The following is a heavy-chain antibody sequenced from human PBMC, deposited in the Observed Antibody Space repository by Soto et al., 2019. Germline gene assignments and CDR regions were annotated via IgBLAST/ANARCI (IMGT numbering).Heavy chain of an antibody. J-gene: IGHJ4*02. Sequence: EVQLLESGGGLVQPGGSLRLSCAASGFTFSSYAMSWVRQAPGKGLEWVSAISGSGGSTYYADSVKGRFTISRDNSKNTMYLQMNSLRAEDTAVYFCANVPYFYDYIWGSYRSRGGFDYWGQGTLVTVST. CDR1: GFTFSSYA. CDR3: ANVPYFYDYIWGSYRSRGGFDY. D-gene: IGHD3-16*02. V-gene: IGHV3-23*01. CDR2: ISGSGGST.